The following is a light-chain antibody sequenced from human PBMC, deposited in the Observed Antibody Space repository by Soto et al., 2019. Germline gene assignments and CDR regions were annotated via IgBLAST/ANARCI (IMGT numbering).Light chain of an antibody. V-gene: IGKV3-15*01. J-gene: IGKJ1*01. CDR2: GAS. CDR3: QQYNNWPPWT. CDR1: QSVSSN. Sequence: EMVMTQSPATLSVSPGERATLSCRASQSVSSNLAWYQQKPGQAPRLLIYGASTRATGIPARFSGSGSGTEFTLTISSLQSKVFAFFYCQQYNNWPPWTFGKGTKV.